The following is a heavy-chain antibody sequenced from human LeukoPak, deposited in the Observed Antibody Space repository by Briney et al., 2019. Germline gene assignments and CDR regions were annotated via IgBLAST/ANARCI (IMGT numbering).Heavy chain of an antibody. Sequence: GGSLRLSCAASGFTFSSYGMHWVRQAPGKGLEWVALISYGGSNEYYADSVRGRFTISRDNSKFTLYMQMNSLRAEDTAVYYCARVRAGYCTSTSCYTGMDVWGQGTTATVSS. CDR1: GFTFSSYG. J-gene: IGHJ6*02. CDR2: ISYGGSNE. D-gene: IGHD2-2*01. V-gene: IGHV3-30*03. CDR3: ARVRAGYCTSTSCYTGMDV.